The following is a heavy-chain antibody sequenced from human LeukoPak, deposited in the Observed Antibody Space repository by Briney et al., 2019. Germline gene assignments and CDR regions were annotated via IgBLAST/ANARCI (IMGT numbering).Heavy chain of an antibody. CDR1: GFTFSSYA. CDR3: ARNDFGSGWLGDY. Sequence: GGSLRLSCAASGFTFSSYAMIWVRQTPGKGLEWVSAISGDGFTTYYTDSVKGRFIISRDTSKNTLFLQMNSLRAEDTALYYCARNDFGSGWLGDYWGQGTLVTVFS. V-gene: IGHV3-23*01. D-gene: IGHD6-19*01. J-gene: IGHJ4*02. CDR2: ISGDGFTT.